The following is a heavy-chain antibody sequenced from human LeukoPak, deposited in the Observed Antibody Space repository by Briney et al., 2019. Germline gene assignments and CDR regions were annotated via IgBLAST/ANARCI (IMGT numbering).Heavy chain of an antibody. J-gene: IGHJ4*02. CDR3: ARDSPRVQLYPV. CDR1: GFTFSSYS. V-gene: IGHV3-21*01. CDR2: ISSSSYI. Sequence: GGSLRLSCAASGFTFSSYSMNWVRQAPGKGLEWVSSISSSSYIYYADSVKGRFTNSRDNAKNSLYLQMNSLRAEDTAVYYCARDSPRVQLYPVWGQGTLVTVSS. D-gene: IGHD2-2*01.